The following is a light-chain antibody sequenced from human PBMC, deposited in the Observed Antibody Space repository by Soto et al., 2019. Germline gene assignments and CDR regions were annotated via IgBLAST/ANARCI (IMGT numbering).Light chain of an antibody. Sequence: QSALTQPASVSDSPGQSITISCTGTSSDVGGSNFVSWYQQHPGKPPKLIIYDVANRPSGVSNRFSGSKSGSTASLIISRLQTEDEAAYYCVSYTSSTTYVFGTGTKVTVL. CDR2: DVA. CDR1: SSDVGGSNF. J-gene: IGLJ1*01. CDR3: VSYTSSTTYV. V-gene: IGLV2-14*03.